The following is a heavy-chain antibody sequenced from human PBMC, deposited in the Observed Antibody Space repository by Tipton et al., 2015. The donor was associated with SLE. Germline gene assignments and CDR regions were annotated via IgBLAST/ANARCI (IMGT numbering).Heavy chain of an antibody. CDR2: ISYDGSNK. Sequence: RSLRLSCAASGFTFSSYAMHWVRQAPGKGLEWVAVISYDGSNKYYADSVKGRFTISRDNSKNTLYLQMNSLRAEDTAVYYCARDRGSGSTIFDYWGQGTLVTVSS. CDR3: ARDRGSGSTIFDY. J-gene: IGHJ4*02. V-gene: IGHV3-30*04. CDR1: GFTFSSYA. D-gene: IGHD1-26*01.